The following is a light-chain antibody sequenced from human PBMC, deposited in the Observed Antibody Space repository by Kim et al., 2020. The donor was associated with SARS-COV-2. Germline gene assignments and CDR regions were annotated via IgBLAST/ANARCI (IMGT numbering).Light chain of an antibody. CDR3: QQRSNWPPIT. CDR1: QSVSSY. J-gene: IGKJ5*01. V-gene: IGKV3-11*01. Sequence: EIVLTQSQATLSLSPGERATLSCRASQSVSSYLAWYQQKPGQAPRLLIYDASNRATGIPARFSGSGSGTDFTLTISSLEPEDFAVYYCQQRSNWPPITFGGGTQVEIK. CDR2: DAS.